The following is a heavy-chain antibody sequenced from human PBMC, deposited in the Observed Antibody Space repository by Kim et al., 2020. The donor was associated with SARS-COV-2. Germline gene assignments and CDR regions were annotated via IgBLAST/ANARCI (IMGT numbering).Heavy chain of an antibody. CDR2: IYYSGST. J-gene: IGHJ5*02. CDR1: GGSISSSSYY. Sequence: SETLSLTCTVSGGSISSSSYYWGWIRQPPGKGLEWIGSIYYSGSTYYNPSLKSRVTISVDTSKNQFSLKLSSVTAADTAVYYCARQERQWLGLEPNWFDPWGQGPLVTVSS. CDR3: ARQERQWLGLEPNWFDP. D-gene: IGHD6-19*01. V-gene: IGHV4-39*01.